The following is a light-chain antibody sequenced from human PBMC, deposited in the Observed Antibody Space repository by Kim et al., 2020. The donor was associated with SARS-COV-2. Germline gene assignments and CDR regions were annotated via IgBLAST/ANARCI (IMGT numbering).Light chain of an antibody. J-gene: IGLJ2*01. CDR3: AAWDDSLNGPV. V-gene: IGLV1-44*01. CDR2: SHN. Sequence: QSVLTQPPSASETPGQRVTISCSGGPSNIGRNAVSWYQQLPGTAPKLLIYSHNQRPSGVPDRFSGSKSGTSASLAISGLQSEDEADYYCAAWDDSLNGPVFGGGTKLTVL. CDR1: PSNIGRNA.